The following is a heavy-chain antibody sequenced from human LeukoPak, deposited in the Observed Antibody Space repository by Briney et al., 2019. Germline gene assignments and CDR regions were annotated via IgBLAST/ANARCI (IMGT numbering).Heavy chain of an antibody. CDR3: ARALTTLTYEGY. J-gene: IGHJ4*02. CDR1: GFTFSSYT. D-gene: IGHD1-1*01. Sequence: GSLRLSCAASGFTFSSYTMHWIRQAPGKGLEWVSSISGSNSYIFYADSVKGRFTVSRDNAKDSLYLQMNSLRAEDTAVYYCARALTTLTYEGYWGQGTLVTVSS. CDR2: ISGSNSYI. V-gene: IGHV3-21*01.